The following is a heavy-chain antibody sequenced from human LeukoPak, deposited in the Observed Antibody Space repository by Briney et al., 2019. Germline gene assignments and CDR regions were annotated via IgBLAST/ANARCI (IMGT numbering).Heavy chain of an antibody. CDR2: ISYDGSNK. CDR3: AKGSSGYFVDL. CDR1: GFTFSSYG. Sequence: GRSLRLSCAASGFTFSSYGMHWVRQAPGKGLEWVAVISYDGSNKYYADSVKGRFTISRDNSKNTLFLQMNSLRAEDTALYYCAKGSSGYFVDLWGQGTLVTVSS. D-gene: IGHD3-22*01. J-gene: IGHJ5*02. V-gene: IGHV3-30*18.